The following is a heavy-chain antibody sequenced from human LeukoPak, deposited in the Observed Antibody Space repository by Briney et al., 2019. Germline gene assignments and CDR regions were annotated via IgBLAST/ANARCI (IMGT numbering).Heavy chain of an antibody. D-gene: IGHD3-10*01. CDR2: INGDGSTT. V-gene: IGHV3-74*01. J-gene: IGHJ4*02. CDR3: AEAASVRGVSY. Sequence: GRSLRLSCAPSGFTFSSYWMHWVRQAPGEGPLWVSHINGDGSTTNYADSVKGRFTISRDNAKNTLYLQMNSLRAEDTAVYYCAEAASVRGVSYWGQGTLVTVSS. CDR1: GFTFSSYW.